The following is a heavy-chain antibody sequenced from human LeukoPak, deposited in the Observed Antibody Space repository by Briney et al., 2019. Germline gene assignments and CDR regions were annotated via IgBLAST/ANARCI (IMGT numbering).Heavy chain of an antibody. Sequence: SETLSLTCAVYGGSFSGYYWSWIRQPPGKGLEWIGEINHSGCTNYNPSLKSRVTISVDTSKNQFSLKLSSVTAADTAVYYCARESALPFTMVRGVILSFFDYWGQGTLVTVSS. J-gene: IGHJ4*02. CDR1: GGSFSGYY. CDR3: ARESALPFTMVRGVILSFFDY. D-gene: IGHD3-10*01. CDR2: INHSGCT. V-gene: IGHV4-34*01.